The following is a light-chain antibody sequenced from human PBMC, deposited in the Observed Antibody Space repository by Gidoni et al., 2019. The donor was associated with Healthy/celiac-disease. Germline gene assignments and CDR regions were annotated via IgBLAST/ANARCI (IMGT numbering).Light chain of an antibody. CDR2: GAS. J-gene: IGKJ1*01. CDR1: QSVSSN. CDR3: QKYNNWPRT. V-gene: IGKV3-15*01. Sequence: IVMTHSPATLSLSPGERATLACSASQSVSSNLAWYQQKPGQAHRLLIYGASTRATGITARFSGSGSGTEFNITSSSLQSEDFAVYYCQKYNNWPRTFGQGTKVEIK.